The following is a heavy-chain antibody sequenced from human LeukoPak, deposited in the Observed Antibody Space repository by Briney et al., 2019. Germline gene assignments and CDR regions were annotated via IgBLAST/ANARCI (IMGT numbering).Heavy chain of an antibody. CDR2: IRYDGSNK. CDR3: ARTTDHRGGYYYYMDV. CDR1: GFTFSSYG. J-gene: IGHJ6*03. D-gene: IGHD1-1*01. Sequence: PGGSLRLSCAASGFTFSSYGMHWVRQAPGKGLEWVAFIRYDGSNKYYADSVKGRFTISRDNAKNSLYLQMNSLRAEDTAVYYCARTTDHRGGYYYYMDVWGKGTTVTVSS. V-gene: IGHV3-30*02.